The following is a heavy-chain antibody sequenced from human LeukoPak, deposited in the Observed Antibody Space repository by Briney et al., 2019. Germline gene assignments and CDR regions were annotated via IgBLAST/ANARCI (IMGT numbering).Heavy chain of an antibody. CDR2: INPNSGGA. V-gene: IGHV1-2*02. D-gene: IGHD3-3*01. J-gene: IGHJ5*02. CDR3: ARGGYDFWSGYYFGGQKNWFDP. Sequence: ASVKVSCKASGYTFTGHYIHWVRQAPGQGLEWMGWINPNSGGASYSQKFQGRVTMTRDTSISTAYMELSRLRSDDTAVYYCARGGYDFWSGYYFGGQKNWFDPWGQGTLVTVSS. CDR1: GYTFTGHY.